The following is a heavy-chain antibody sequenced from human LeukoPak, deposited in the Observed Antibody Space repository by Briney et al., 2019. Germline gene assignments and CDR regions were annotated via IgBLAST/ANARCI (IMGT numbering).Heavy chain of an antibody. V-gene: IGHV4-59*08. CDR1: GGSFSSYY. D-gene: IGHD3-22*01. CDR2: IYYSGST. CDR3: ARLRRTYYYDSSGFGTFDY. Sequence: SETLSLTCAVYGGSFSSYYWSWIRQPPGKGLEWIGYIYYSGSTNYNPSLKSRVTISVDTSKNQFSLKLSSVTAADTAVYYCARLRRTYYYDSSGFGTFDYWGQGTLVTVSS. J-gene: IGHJ4*02.